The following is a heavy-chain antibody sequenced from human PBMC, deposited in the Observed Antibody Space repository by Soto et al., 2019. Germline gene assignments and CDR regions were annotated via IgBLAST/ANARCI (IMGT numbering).Heavy chain of an antibody. Sequence: PGESLKISCKGSGYSFTSYWISWVRQMPGKGLEWMGRIDPSDSYTNYSPSFQGHVTISADKSISTAYLQWSSLKASDTAMYYCARYCSSTSCYTDYYYYGMDVWGQGTTVTVS. CDR2: IDPSDSYT. CDR1: GYSFTSYW. CDR3: ARYCSSTSCYTDYYYYGMDV. D-gene: IGHD2-2*02. V-gene: IGHV5-10-1*01. J-gene: IGHJ6*02.